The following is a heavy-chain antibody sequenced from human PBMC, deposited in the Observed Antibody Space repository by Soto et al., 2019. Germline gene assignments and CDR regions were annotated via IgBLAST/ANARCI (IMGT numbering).Heavy chain of an antibody. CDR1: GFTCSSFA. Sequence: GALRVSCAASGFTCSSFALSWVRQAPGKGLEWVSAISGSGDGKDYADSVKGRFTISRDNSKNTLYLQMNSLRAEDTAVYYCAGPGYSSQDYWGQGALVTVS. J-gene: IGHJ4*02. V-gene: IGHV3-23*01. D-gene: IGHD5-18*01. CDR2: ISGSGDGK. CDR3: AGPGYSSQDY.